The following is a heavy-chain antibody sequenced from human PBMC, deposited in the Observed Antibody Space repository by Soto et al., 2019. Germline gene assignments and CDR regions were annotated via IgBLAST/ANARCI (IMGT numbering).Heavy chain of an antibody. Sequence: SVKVSCKASGGTFSRNAISWVRQAPGQGLECMGGIIPFFHAPNYAQKFQGRVTITADESTSIVFMEMSILSFEDTAVYYCAGPRAAAPPRVGMGVWGQGTTVTVSS. CDR3: AGPRAAAPPRVGMGV. CDR1: GGTFSRNA. CDR2: IIPFFHAP. V-gene: IGHV1-69*13. J-gene: IGHJ6*02. D-gene: IGHD6-13*01.